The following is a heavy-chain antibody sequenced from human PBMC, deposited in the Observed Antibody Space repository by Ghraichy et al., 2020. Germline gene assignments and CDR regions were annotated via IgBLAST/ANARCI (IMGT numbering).Heavy chain of an antibody. CDR3: AAYYYDSSGYPGSWFDP. CDR2: IYYSGRT. Sequence: SETLSLTCTVSGGSISSGDYYWSWIRQTPGKGLEWIGHIYYSGRTHYNPSLKSRVTISVDKSTNQFSLKLSSGTAADTAVYYCAAYYYDSSGYPGSWFDPWGQGTLVTVSS. V-gene: IGHV4-30-4*01. J-gene: IGHJ5*02. D-gene: IGHD3-22*01. CDR1: GGSISSGDYY.